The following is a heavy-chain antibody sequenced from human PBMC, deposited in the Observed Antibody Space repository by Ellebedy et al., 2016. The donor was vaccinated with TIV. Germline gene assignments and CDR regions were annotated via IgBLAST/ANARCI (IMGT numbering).Heavy chain of an antibody. D-gene: IGHD4-17*01. J-gene: IGHJ4*02. V-gene: IGHV4-59*04. Sequence: SETLSLTCTVSGGSISSYYWSWIRQPPGKGLEWIGYIYYSGSTYYNPSLKSRVTISVDTSKNQFSLKLSSVTAADTAVYYCAKYGDYDLRVDYWGQGTLVTVSS. CDR1: GGSISSYY. CDR2: IYYSGST. CDR3: AKYGDYDLRVDY.